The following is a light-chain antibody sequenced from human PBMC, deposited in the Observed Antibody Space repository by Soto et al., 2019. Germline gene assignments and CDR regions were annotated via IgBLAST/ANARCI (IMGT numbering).Light chain of an antibody. Sequence: EVVMTQSPATLSVSPGERATLSCRASQSVKVNLAWYQQKPGQAPRLLIYDASTRATGIPVRFSGSGSGTEFTLTISSLQSEDFAVYYCQQYNSWPPLTFGGGTKVEIK. V-gene: IGKV3-15*01. CDR3: QQYNSWPPLT. CDR1: QSVKVN. CDR2: DAS. J-gene: IGKJ4*01.